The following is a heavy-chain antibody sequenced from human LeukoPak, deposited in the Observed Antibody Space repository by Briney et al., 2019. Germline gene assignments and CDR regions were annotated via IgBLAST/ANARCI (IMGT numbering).Heavy chain of an antibody. Sequence: PGGSLRLSCAASGFTFSSYAMHWVRQAPGEGMEWVAVISYDGSNKYYADSVRGRFTISRDNSKNTLDLQMNSLRPEDTAVYYCTESSGRPPYYGLDVRGQGTTVTVSS. V-gene: IGHV3-30-3*01. D-gene: IGHD6-19*01. CDR3: TESSGRPPYYGLDV. J-gene: IGHJ6*02. CDR2: ISYDGSNK. CDR1: GFTFSSYA.